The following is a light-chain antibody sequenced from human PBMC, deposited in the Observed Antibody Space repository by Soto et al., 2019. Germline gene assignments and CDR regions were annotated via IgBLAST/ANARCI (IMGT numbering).Light chain of an antibody. J-gene: IGKJ1*01. CDR2: GAS. CDR1: QSVSSN. CDR3: QQYNNWPRT. Sequence: IVLTPSPRTLSLSPGQTVSLSCMASQSVSSNLAWYQQKPGQAPRFLIYGASTRATGIPARFSGSGSGTEFTLTINSLQSEDFAVYYCQQYNNWPRTFGQGTKVDI. V-gene: IGKV3-15*01.